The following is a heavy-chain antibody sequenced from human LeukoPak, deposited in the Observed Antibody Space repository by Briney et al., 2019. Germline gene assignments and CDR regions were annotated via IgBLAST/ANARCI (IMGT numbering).Heavy chain of an antibody. CDR3: ATLNGPLFEY. J-gene: IGHJ4*02. D-gene: IGHD2-8*01. V-gene: IGHV3-7*01. Sequence: TGGSLRLSCAAPGFTFSNYWMSWVRQAPGKGLEWVASIHQHGNEKYFVDSVRGRLTISRDNAKNSLYLQMSSLRAEDTAVYYCATLNGPLFEYWGQGTLVTVSS. CDR1: GFTFSNYW. CDR2: IHQHGNEK.